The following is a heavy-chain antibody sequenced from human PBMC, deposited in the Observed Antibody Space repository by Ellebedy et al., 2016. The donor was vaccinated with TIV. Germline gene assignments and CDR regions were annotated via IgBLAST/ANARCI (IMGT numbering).Heavy chain of an antibody. CDR1: GDSIGSYW. CDR3: ARDSSRNNSWFYFDF. V-gene: IGHV4-59*01. D-gene: IGHD1/OR15-1a*01. CDR2: IYRSGST. J-gene: IGHJ4*02. Sequence: MPSETLSLTCTISGDSIGSYWWSWIRQPPGKGLEWIGYIYRSGSTNYNPSLKSRVTISVDTSKNQLSLNLRSVTTADTAVYYCARDSSRNNSWFYFDFWGQGALVTVSS.